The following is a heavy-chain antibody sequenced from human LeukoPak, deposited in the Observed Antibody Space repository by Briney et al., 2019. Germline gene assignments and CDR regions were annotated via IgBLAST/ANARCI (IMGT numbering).Heavy chain of an antibody. CDR2: IDPSDSYT. Sequence: GESLKISCKGSGYSFTSYWISWVRQMPGKGLEWMGRIDPSDSYTNYSPSFQGHVTISADKSISTAYLQWSSLKASDTAMYYCARHLRVGWLVQDYYYYGMDVWGQGTTVTVSS. V-gene: IGHV5-10-1*01. J-gene: IGHJ6*02. D-gene: IGHD6-19*01. CDR1: GYSFTSYW. CDR3: ARHLRVGWLVQDYYYYGMDV.